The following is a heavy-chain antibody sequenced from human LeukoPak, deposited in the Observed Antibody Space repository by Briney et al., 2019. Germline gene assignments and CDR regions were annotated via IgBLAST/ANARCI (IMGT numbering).Heavy chain of an antibody. CDR3: ARVKTTVTTFSYYYYYMDV. Sequence: SETLSLTCTVSGGSISSYYWSWIRQPPGKGLEWIGYIYYSGSTNYNPSLKSRVTISVDTSKNQFSLKLSSVTAADTAVYYCARVKTTVTTFSYYYYYMDVWGKGTTVTISS. J-gene: IGHJ6*03. CDR2: IYYSGST. CDR1: GGSISSYY. D-gene: IGHD4-17*01. V-gene: IGHV4-59*01.